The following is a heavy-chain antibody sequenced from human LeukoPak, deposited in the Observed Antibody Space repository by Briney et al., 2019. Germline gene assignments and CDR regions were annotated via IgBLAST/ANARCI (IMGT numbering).Heavy chain of an antibody. Sequence: PSETLSLTCAVYGGSFSGYYWSWIRQPPGKGLEWIGEINHSGSTNYNPSLKSRVTISVDTSKNQFSLKLSSVTAADTAVYYCARFRCSGGSCYFYYYGMDVWGQGTTVTVSS. CDR2: INHSGST. V-gene: IGHV4-34*01. CDR3: ARFRCSGGSCYFYYYGMDV. D-gene: IGHD2-15*01. J-gene: IGHJ6*02. CDR1: GGSFSGYY.